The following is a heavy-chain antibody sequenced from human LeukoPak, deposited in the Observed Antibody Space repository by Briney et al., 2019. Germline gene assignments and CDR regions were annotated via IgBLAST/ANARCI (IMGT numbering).Heavy chain of an antibody. Sequence: PGGSLRLSCAASGFTFSSYSMNWVRQAPGKGLEWVSSISSSSSYIYYADSVKGRFTISRDNAKNSLYLQMNSLRAEDTAVYYCARDQDYDSSGYYYDFQHWGQGTLVTVSS. J-gene: IGHJ1*01. CDR2: ISSSSSYI. D-gene: IGHD3-22*01. V-gene: IGHV3-21*01. CDR1: GFTFSSYS. CDR3: ARDQDYDSSGYYYDFQH.